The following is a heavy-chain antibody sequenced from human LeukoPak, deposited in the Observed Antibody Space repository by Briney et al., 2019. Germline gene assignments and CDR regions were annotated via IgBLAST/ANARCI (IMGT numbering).Heavy chain of an antibody. V-gene: IGHV3-21*01. CDR2: ISSSSNYI. CDR1: GFIFSDYS. CDR3: ATVAGYSSG. D-gene: IGHD6-19*01. J-gene: IGHJ1*01. Sequence: GGSLRLSCAVSGFIFSDYSMNWVRLAPGKGLEWVSSISSSSNYIYYADSVRGRFTISRDNAKNSLYLQMNSLRVEDTAVYYCATVAGYSSGWGQGTLVTVSS.